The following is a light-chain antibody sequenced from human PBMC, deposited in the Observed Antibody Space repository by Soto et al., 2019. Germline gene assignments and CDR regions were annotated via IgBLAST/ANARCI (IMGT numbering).Light chain of an antibody. Sequence: QSVLTQPPSASGTPGQRVTISCSGSSSNIVSNTVNWYQQLPGTAPTLLIYYNNQRPSGVPDRFSGSKSGTSASLAISGLQSEDEAHYYCAAWDDSLYGWVFGGGTKLTVL. CDR1: SSNIVSNT. CDR2: YNN. V-gene: IGLV1-44*01. CDR3: AAWDDSLYGWV. J-gene: IGLJ3*02.